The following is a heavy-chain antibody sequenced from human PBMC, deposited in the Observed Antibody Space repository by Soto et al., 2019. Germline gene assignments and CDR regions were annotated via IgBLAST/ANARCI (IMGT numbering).Heavy chain of an antibody. CDR1: GFTFSSYG. CDR3: ANSRLRGFSYYAMDV. Sequence: QVQLVESGGGVVQPGRSLRLSCEASGFTFSSYGMHWARQAPGKGLEWVAVISYDGSNKHYADYVKGRFTIARDNCKNTLYLGMNSLRAEDTAVYYCANSRLRGFSYYAMDVWGQGTTVTVSS. V-gene: IGHV3-30*18. J-gene: IGHJ6*02. D-gene: IGHD3-10*01. CDR2: ISYDGSNK.